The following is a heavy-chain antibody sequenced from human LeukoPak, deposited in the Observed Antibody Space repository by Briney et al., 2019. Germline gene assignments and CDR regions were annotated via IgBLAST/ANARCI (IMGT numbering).Heavy chain of an antibody. CDR3: ARDQYYDSSGYYY. CDR1: GFTFSSYG. V-gene: IGHV3-30*19. CDR2: IWYDGSNK. D-gene: IGHD3-22*01. Sequence: GGSLRLSCAASGFTFSSYGMHWVRQAPGKGLEWVAVIWYDGSNKYYADSVKGRFTISRDNSKNTLYLQMNSLRAEDTAVYYCARDQYYDSSGYYYWGQGTLVTVSS. J-gene: IGHJ4*02.